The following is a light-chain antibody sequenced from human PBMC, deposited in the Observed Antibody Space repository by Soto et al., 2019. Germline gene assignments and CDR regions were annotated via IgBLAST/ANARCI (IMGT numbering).Light chain of an antibody. J-gene: IGKJ1*01. CDR2: AAS. CDR3: QQSYSTPQT. V-gene: IGKV1-39*01. CDR1: QSISSY. Sequence: EIQMTQSPSSLSASVGDRFTITCLASQSISSYLNWYQQKPGKAPKLLIYAASSLQSGVTSRFSGSGSGTDFTLTISSLQPEDFATYYCQQSYSTPQTVGPGTKVEIK.